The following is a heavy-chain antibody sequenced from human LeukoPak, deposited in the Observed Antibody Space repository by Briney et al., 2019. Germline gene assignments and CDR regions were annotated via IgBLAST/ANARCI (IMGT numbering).Heavy chain of an antibody. CDR1: GGSISSGDYY. J-gene: IGHJ4*02. CDR2: IYYSGST. CDR3: ARDGMGSSWYDY. D-gene: IGHD6-13*01. V-gene: IGHV4-30-4*02. Sequence: SETLSLTCTVSGGSISSGDYYWSWVRQPPGKGLEWIGYIYYSGSTYYNPSLKSRVTISVDTSKNQFSLKLSSVTAADTAVYYCARDGMGSSWYDYWGQGTLVTVSS.